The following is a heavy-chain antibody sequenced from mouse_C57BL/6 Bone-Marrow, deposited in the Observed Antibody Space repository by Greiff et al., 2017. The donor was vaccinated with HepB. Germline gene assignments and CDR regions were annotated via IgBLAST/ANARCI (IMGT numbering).Heavy chain of an antibody. CDR3: AREGRKAY. Sequence: VQLQQSGGGLVKPGGSLKLSCAASGFTFSDYGMHWVRQAPEKGLEWVAYISSGSSTIYYAATVKGRCTISRDNAKNTLFLQMTSLRSEDTAMYYCAREGRKAYWGQGTLVTVSA. J-gene: IGHJ3*01. CDR2: ISSGSSTI. D-gene: IGHD1-1*01. V-gene: IGHV5-17*01. CDR1: GFTFSDYG.